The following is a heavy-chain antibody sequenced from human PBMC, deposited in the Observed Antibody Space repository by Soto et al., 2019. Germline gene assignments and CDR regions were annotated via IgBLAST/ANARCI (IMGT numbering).Heavy chain of an antibody. CDR3: AREVYGSSSDPDS. V-gene: IGHV3-7*03. J-gene: IGHJ5*01. CDR1: GFTFSSYW. CDR2: IKQDGSEK. Sequence: GGSLKLSCAASGFTFSSYWMSWVRQAPGKGLEWVANIKQDGSEKYYVDSVKGRFTISRDNAKNSLYLQMNSLRADDTAVHYCAREVYGSSSDPDSWGQGTLVTVSS. D-gene: IGHD6-6*01.